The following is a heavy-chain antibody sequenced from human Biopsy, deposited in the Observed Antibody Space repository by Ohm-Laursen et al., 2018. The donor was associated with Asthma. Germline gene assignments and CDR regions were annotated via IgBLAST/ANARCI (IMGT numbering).Heavy chain of an antibody. Sequence: TLSLTCYVYPGSFSGFFWTWIRQSPVKGLEWIGETNERGVTNNNPSLKSRVIISIDTYWNRVSLKLTSVTAADTAVYYCARGPELDVWGQGTTVTVSS. CDR2: TNERGVT. J-gene: IGHJ6*02. CDR1: PGSFSGFF. CDR3: ARGPELDV. V-gene: IGHV4-34*01.